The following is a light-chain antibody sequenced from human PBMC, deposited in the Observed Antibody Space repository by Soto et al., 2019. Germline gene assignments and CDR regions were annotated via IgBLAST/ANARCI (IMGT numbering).Light chain of an antibody. CDR2: SAN. Sequence: QAVVTQEPSLTVSPGGTVTLTCASSTGAVTSGYYPNWFQQKPGQAPRALIYSANYRHSWTPARFSGSLLGAKAALTLSGVQPEDEAEYYCLLYYGGTWVFGGGTQLTVL. V-gene: IGLV7-43*01. J-gene: IGLJ3*02. CDR1: TGAVTSGYY. CDR3: LLYYGGTWV.